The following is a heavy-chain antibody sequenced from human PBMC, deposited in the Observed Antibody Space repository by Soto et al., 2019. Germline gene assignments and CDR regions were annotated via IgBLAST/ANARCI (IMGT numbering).Heavy chain of an antibody. D-gene: IGHD4-17*01. CDR2: ISGSGGST. Sequence: GGSLRLSCAASGFTFSSSAMNWVRQAPGKGLEWVSVISGSGGSTYYADSVKGRFTISRDNSKNTLYQQMNSLRAEDTAVYYCAKHRTMTTVTTVWGQGTLVTVSS. J-gene: IGHJ4*02. CDR1: GFTFSSSA. V-gene: IGHV3-23*01. CDR3: AKHRTMTTVTTV.